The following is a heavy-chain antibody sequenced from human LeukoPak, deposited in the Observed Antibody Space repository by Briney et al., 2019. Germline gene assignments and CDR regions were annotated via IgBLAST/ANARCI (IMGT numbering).Heavy chain of an antibody. CDR1: GASISSGDYY. CDR2: IYYSGST. CDR3: AREAYYDFWSGYYSASSEPN. V-gene: IGHV4-30-4*08. D-gene: IGHD3-3*01. J-gene: IGHJ4*02. Sequence: KPSETLSLTCTVSGASISSGDYYWSWLRQPPGKGLEWIGYIYYSGSTYYNPSLKSRVTISVDTSKNQFSLKLSSVTAADTAVYYCAREAYYDFWSGYYSASSEPNWGQGTLVTVSS.